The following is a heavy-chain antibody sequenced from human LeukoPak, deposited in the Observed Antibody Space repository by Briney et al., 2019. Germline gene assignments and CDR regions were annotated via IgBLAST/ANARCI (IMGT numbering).Heavy chain of an antibody. CDR2: IYYSGST. CDR3: ARRNDFGI. Sequence: PSETLSLTCTVSGGSISGDHWNWIRQPPGKGLEWIGYIYYSGSTNYNPSLKSRVTISIDTSKNQFSLKLTSVTAADTAVHYCARRNDFGIWGQGTMVTVSS. V-gene: IGHV4-59*08. CDR1: GGSISGDH. J-gene: IGHJ3*02.